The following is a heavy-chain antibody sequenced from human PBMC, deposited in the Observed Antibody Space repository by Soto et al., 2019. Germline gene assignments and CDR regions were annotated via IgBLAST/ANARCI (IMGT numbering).Heavy chain of an antibody. CDR1: GDSVSSVGFH. D-gene: IGHD4-4*01. CDR2: IYNGGST. CDR3: ARDGDGRMTTNPYYYNGMDV. Sequence: SETLSLTCTVSGDSVSSVGFHWAWLRRPPGKGLEWIGYIYNGGSTYYRPSLESRMHMSLDATRNHYSLRLTSVTAADTAVYYCARDGDGRMTTNPYYYNGMDVWGPGTTVTVSS. V-gene: IGHV4-30-4*02. J-gene: IGHJ6*02.